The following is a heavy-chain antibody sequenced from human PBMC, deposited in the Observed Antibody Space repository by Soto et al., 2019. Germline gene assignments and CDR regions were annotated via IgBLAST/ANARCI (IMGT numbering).Heavy chain of an antibody. CDR3: VKAPNWNYAY. V-gene: IGHV3-64D*08. CDR1: GFTFNNYA. CDR2: ISPSGGST. D-gene: IGHD1-7*01. J-gene: IGHJ4*02. Sequence: SLRLSCAASGFTFNNYAMSWVRQAPGKGLEYVSAISPSGGSTFYAESVKGRFTISRDNSKNTLYLQMSSLRAGDTAVYYCVKAPNWNYAYWGQGTLVTVSS.